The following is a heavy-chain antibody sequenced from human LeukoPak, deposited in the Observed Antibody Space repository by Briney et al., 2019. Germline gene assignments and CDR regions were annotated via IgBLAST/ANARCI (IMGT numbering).Heavy chain of an antibody. J-gene: IGHJ4*02. CDR2: IYYSGST. D-gene: IGHD6-13*01. V-gene: IGHV4-59*12. CDR3: ARELAAVTWYYFDY. Sequence: SETLSLTCTVSGGSISSYYWSWIRQPPGKGLEWIGYIYYSGSTNYNPSLKSRVTISVDKSKNQFSLKLSSVTAADTAVYYCARELAAVTWYYFDYWGQGTLVTVSS. CDR1: GGSISSYY.